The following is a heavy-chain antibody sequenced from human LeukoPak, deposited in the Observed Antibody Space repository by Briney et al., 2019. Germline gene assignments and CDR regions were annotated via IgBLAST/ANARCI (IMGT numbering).Heavy chain of an antibody. CDR1: GGSISSSSYC. V-gene: IGHV4-39*02. CDR3: ARDGGFYYTASPNSWFDP. J-gene: IGHJ5*02. Sequence: SETLSLTCTVSGGSISSSSYCWGWIRQPPGKGLEWIGSIYYSGSTYYNPSLKSRVTISVDTSKNQFSLKLSSVTAADTAVYYCARDGGFYYTASPNSWFDPWGQGILVTVSS. D-gene: IGHD2-15*01. CDR2: IYYSGST.